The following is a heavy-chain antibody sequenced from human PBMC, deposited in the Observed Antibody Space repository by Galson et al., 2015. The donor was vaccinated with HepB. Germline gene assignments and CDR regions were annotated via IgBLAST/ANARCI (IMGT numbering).Heavy chain of an antibody. D-gene: IGHD2-15*01. Sequence: CAISGDSVSSNSAAWNWIRQSPSRGLEWLGRTYYRSRWYNDYAVSVTSRITINPDTSKNQFSLQLNSVTPEDTAVYYCARGPAGSGRYYYYYGLDVWGQGTTATVSS. J-gene: IGHJ6*02. CDR3: ARGPAGSGRYYYYYGLDV. CDR2: TYYRSRWYN. V-gene: IGHV6-1*01. CDR1: GDSVSSNSAA.